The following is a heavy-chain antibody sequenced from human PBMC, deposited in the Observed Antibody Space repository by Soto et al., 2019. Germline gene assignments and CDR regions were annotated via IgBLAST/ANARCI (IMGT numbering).Heavy chain of an antibody. CDR2: ISGSGGST. V-gene: IGHV3-23*01. CDR1: GFTFSSYA. D-gene: IGHD4-4*01. Sequence: PGGSLRLSCAASGFTFSSYAMSWVRQAPGKGLEWVSAISGSGGSTYYADSVKGRFTISRDNSKNTLYLQMNSLRAEDTAVYYCAKDSNYGYSQRPLDEYYFDYWGQGTLVTVSS. CDR3: AKDSNYGYSQRPLDEYYFDY. J-gene: IGHJ4*02.